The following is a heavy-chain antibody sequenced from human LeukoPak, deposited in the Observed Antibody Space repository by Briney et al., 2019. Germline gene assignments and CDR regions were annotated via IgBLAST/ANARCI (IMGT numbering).Heavy chain of an antibody. V-gene: IGHV4-34*01. J-gene: IGHJ4*02. D-gene: IGHD2-15*01. Sequence: PSETLSLTCAVYGGSFSGYYWSWIRQPPGKGLEWIGEINHSGSTNYNPSLKSRVTISVDTSKNQFSLKLSSVTAADTAVYYCARGVVVAATPGVIDYWGQGTLVTVFS. CDR1: GGSFSGYY. CDR2: INHSGST. CDR3: ARGVVVAATPGVIDY.